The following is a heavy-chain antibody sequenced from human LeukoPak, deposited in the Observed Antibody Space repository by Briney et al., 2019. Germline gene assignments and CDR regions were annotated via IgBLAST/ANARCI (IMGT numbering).Heavy chain of an antibody. V-gene: IGHV3-73*01. CDR2: IRSKANSYAT. CDR1: GFTFSGSA. Sequence: PGGSLRLSCAASGFTFSGSAMHWVRQASGKGLEWVGRIRSKANSYATAYAASVKGRFTISRDDSKNTAYLQMNSLKTEDTAVYYCTRQGNWNDGYYYYYYMDVWGKGTTVTVSS. CDR3: TRQGNWNDGYYYYYYMDV. D-gene: IGHD1-20*01. J-gene: IGHJ6*03.